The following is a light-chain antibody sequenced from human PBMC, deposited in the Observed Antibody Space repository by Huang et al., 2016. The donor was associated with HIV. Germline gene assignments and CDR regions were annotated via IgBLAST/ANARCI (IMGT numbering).Light chain of an antibody. CDR3: QQLNSYPPT. V-gene: IGKV1-9*01. Sequence: IQLTQSPSSLSASAGDRVTITCRASQGISSYLAWYQQKPGKAPKLLIYAASNLQSGVPSRFSGSGSGTDFTLTISSLQPEDFATYHCQQLNSYPPTFGQGTKVEIK. CDR2: AAS. CDR1: QGISSY. J-gene: IGKJ1*01.